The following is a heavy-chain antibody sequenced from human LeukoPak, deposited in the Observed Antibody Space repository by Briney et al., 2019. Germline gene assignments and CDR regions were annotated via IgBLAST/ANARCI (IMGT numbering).Heavy chain of an antibody. Sequence: PGGSLRLSCAASGFTFSSYWMSWVRQAPGKGLEWVANIKQDGSEKYYVDSVKGRFTISRDNAKNSLYLQMNSLRAEDTAVYYCARDLLAVALYYFDYWGQGTLVTVSS. J-gene: IGHJ4*02. D-gene: IGHD6-19*01. V-gene: IGHV3-7*01. CDR2: IKQDGSEK. CDR3: ARDLLAVALYYFDY. CDR1: GFTFSSYW.